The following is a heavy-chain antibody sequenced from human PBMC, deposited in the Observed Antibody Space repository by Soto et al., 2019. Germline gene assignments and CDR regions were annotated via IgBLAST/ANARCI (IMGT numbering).Heavy chain of an antibody. CDR2: MYHSGST. V-gene: IGHV4-30-2*01. CDR3: ARRGSGSYSDY. Sequence: SETLSLTCAVSGCSISIGGYSWSWIRQPPGKGLEWIGYMYHSGSTYYNPSLKSRVTISIDRSKNQFSLKLSSVTAADTAVYYCARRGSGSYSDYWGQGTLVTVSS. D-gene: IGHD3-10*01. J-gene: IGHJ4*02. CDR1: GCSISIGGYS.